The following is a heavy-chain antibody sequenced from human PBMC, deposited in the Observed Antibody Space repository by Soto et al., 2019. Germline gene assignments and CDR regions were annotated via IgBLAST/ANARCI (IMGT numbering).Heavy chain of an antibody. J-gene: IGHJ6*02. D-gene: IGHD1-1*01. Sequence: QVQLVQSGAEVKKPGSSVKVSCKASGGTFSSYAISWVRQAPGQGLEWMGGIIPIFGTANYAQKFKGRVTITAEESTSTAYMGLSSMRSEDTAVYYCARLDEVGINYYCGMDVWGQGTTFTVSS. V-gene: IGHV1-69*01. CDR3: ARLDEVGINYYCGMDV. CDR2: IIPIFGTA. CDR1: GGTFSSYA.